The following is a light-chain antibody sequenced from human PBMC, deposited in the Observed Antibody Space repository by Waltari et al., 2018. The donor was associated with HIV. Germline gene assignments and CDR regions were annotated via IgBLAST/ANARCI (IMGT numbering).Light chain of an antibody. Sequence: QSALTQPRSVSGSPGQSVTISCTVTSSDAGDYKYVSCYQNHPGKAPKLIIYDVTERPSGVPDRFSGSKSGNTASLTISGLQAEDEADYFCCSHAGTSSFVIFGGGTKLTVL. CDR3: CSHAGTSSFVI. J-gene: IGLJ2*01. V-gene: IGLV2-11*01. CDR1: SSDAGDYKY. CDR2: DVT.